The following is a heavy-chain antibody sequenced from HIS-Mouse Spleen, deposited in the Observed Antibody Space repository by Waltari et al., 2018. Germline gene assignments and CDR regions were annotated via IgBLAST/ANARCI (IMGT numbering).Heavy chain of an antibody. Sequence: QLQLQESGPGLVKPSETLSLTCTVSGGSISSSSYYWGWIRQPPGKALEWIGMFYYSGSTNYDPSLKSRVTISVDTSKNQFSLKLSSVTAADTAVYYCAREIPYSSSWYDWYFDLWGRGTLVTVSS. CDR3: AREIPYSSSWYDWYFDL. D-gene: IGHD6-13*01. V-gene: IGHV4-39*07. J-gene: IGHJ2*01. CDR2: FYYSGST. CDR1: GGSISSSSYY.